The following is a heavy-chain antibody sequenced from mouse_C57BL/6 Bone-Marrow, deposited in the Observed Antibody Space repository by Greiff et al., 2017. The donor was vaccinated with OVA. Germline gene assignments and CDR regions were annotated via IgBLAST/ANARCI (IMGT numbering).Heavy chain of an antibody. D-gene: IGHD2-1*01. CDR3: ARCNCGAMDY. V-gene: IGHV3-8*01. CDR2: ISYSGST. CDR1: GYSITSDY. Sequence: EVMLVESGPGLAKPSQTLSLPCSVTGYSITSDYWHWIRKFPGNKLEYMGYISYSGSTHYNPSLKSRISITRDTSKNQYYLKLNSVTTEDTATDYCARCNCGAMDYWGQGTSVTGSS. J-gene: IGHJ4*01.